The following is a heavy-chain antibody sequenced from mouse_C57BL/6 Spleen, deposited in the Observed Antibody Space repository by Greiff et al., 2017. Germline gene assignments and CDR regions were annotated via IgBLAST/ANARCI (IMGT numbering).Heavy chain of an antibody. D-gene: IGHD2-4*01. CDR3: AREIGLRFAY. V-gene: IGHV3-6*01. Sequence: EVKLMESGPGLVKPSQSLSLTCSVTGYSITSGYYWNWIRQFPGNKLEWMGYISYDGSNNYNPSLKNRISITRDTSKNQFFLKLNSVTTEDTATYYCAREIGLRFAYWGQGTLVTVSA. CDR2: ISYDGSN. CDR1: GYSITSGYY. J-gene: IGHJ3*01.